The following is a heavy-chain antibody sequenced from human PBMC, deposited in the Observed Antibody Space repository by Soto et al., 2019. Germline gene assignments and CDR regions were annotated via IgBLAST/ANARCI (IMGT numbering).Heavy chain of an antibody. D-gene: IGHD6-13*01. J-gene: IGHJ4*02. Sequence: GGSLRLSFAASGFTFSNCEMNWVRQAPGKGLEWLSDISNSGDTIYYADSVKGRFAISIDNAKNSLYLQMNSLRAEDTAVYYCVRGSGWYSSSDQYFQXWGQATLVTVSX. CDR3: VRGSGWYSSSDQYFQX. CDR2: ISNSGDTI. CDR1: GFTFSNCE. V-gene: IGHV3-48*03.